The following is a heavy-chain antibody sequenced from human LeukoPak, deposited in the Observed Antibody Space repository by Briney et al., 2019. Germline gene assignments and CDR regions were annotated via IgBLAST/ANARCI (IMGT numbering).Heavy chain of an antibody. D-gene: IGHD3-16*01. V-gene: IGHV3-23*02. CDR1: GFNFGTYP. CDR2: IGATDNSK. CDR3: AKKKLGVFNY. J-gene: IGHJ4*02. Sequence: GGSLRLSCAASGFNFGTYPMGWVRQAPGKGLEWVSTIGATDNSKYYRDSVKGRFTISRDNFKNTLYLQMNSLRGEDTAVYYCAKKKLGVFNYGGRGSLVTVS.